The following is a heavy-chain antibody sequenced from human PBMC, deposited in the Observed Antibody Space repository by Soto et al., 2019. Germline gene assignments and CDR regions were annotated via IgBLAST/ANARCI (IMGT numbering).Heavy chain of an antibody. D-gene: IGHD6-13*01. J-gene: IGHJ6*03. Sequence: SLRLSCPASRFSCSTYAMPSLRPAPEKGLEWVPAMSGSGGSTYYADSVKGRFTISRDNSKNTLYLQMNSLRAEDTAVYYCAKLGYRSSWYYSYMDVWGKGTTVTVSS. CDR3: AKLGYRSSWYYSYMDV. CDR1: RFSCSTYA. V-gene: IGHV3-23*01. CDR2: MSGSGGST.